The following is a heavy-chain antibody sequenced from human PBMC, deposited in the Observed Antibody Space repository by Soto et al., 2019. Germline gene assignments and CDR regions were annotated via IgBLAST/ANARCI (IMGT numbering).Heavy chain of an antibody. Sequence: GGSLRLSCAASGFTFSSYAMSWVRQAPGKGLEWVSAISGSGGSTYYADSEKGRFTISRDNSKNTLYLQMNSLRAEDTAVYYCAKGYNDRNYYYYMDVWGKGTTVTVSS. CDR2: ISGSGGST. V-gene: IGHV3-23*01. CDR1: GFTFSSYA. J-gene: IGHJ6*03. CDR3: AKGYNDRNYYYYMDV. D-gene: IGHD5-12*01.